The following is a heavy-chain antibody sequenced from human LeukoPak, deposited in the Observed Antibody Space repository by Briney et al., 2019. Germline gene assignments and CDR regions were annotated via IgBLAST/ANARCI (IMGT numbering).Heavy chain of an antibody. V-gene: IGHV3-48*01. CDR3: ARDPARYSGSYPPDY. J-gene: IGHJ4*02. CDR1: GFTLSNYN. D-gene: IGHD1-26*01. CDR2: ISSGSVTI. Sequence: GGSLRLSCAASGFTLSNYNMNWVRQAPGKGLEWVSYISSGSVTIYYANSVKGRFTISRDNAKNSLYLQMSSLRAEDTAVYFCARDPARYSGSYPPDYWGQGTLVTVSS.